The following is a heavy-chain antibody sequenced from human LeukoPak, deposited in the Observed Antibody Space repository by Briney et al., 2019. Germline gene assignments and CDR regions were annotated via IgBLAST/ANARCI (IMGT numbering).Heavy chain of an antibody. Sequence: GGSLRLSCAASGFTFSSYAMHWVRQAPGKGLEWVAVISYDGSNKYYADSVKGRFTISRDNSKNTLYLQMNSLRAEDTAVYYCARYGGYTYDSYYFDYWGQGTLVTVSS. CDR2: ISYDGSNK. D-gene: IGHD5-18*01. CDR1: GFTFSSYA. J-gene: IGHJ4*02. V-gene: IGHV3-30*04. CDR3: ARYGGYTYDSYYFDY.